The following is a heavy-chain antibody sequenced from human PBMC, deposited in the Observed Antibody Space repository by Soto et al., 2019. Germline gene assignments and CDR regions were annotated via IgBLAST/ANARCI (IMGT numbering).Heavy chain of an antibody. Sequence: SETLSLTCTVSGGSISSSSYYWGWIRQPPGKGLEWIGSIYYSGSTYYNPSLKSRVTISVDTSKNQFSLKLSSVTAADTAVYYCARRKGYSSGWYPYYYGMDVWGQGTTVTISS. J-gene: IGHJ6*02. CDR1: GGSISSSSYY. CDR3: ARRKGYSSGWYPYYYGMDV. D-gene: IGHD6-19*01. V-gene: IGHV4-39*01. CDR2: IYYSGST.